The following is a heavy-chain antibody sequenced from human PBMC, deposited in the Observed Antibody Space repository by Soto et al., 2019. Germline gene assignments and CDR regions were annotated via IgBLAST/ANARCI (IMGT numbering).Heavy chain of an antibody. V-gene: IGHV3-13*01. D-gene: IGHD1-26*01. CDR3: ARGGSTWWYFDL. CDR1: GFTFSDND. Sequence: EVQLVESGGGLVQPGGSLRLSCSASGFTFSDNDMHWVRQGSGNGLEWVSGIDTGGDTYYPGSVKGRFTISRENAKNTLYLQMHSLRAGDTALYYCARGGSTWWYFDLWGRGSLVTVSS. CDR2: IDTGGDT. J-gene: IGHJ2*01.